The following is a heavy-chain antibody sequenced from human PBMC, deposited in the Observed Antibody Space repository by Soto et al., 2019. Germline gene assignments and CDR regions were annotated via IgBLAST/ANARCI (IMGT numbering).Heavy chain of an antibody. CDR3: ARDDYPYYDDSSGYHFDY. CDR1: VLPFSTYN. Sequence: PGGSMRLSCAASVLPFSTYNMNWVRQAPGKGLEWVSYISDSSSTIHYADSVKGRFTISRDNAKNSLYLQMNSLRAEDTAVYYCARDDYPYYDDSSGYHFDYWGQGALVTVSS. D-gene: IGHD3-22*01. J-gene: IGHJ4*02. V-gene: IGHV3-48*01. CDR2: ISDSSSTI.